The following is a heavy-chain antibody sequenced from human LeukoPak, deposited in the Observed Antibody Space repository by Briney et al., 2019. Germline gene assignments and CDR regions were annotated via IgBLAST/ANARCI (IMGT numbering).Heavy chain of an antibody. CDR1: GFTFSSFA. V-gene: IGHV3-23*01. D-gene: IGHD6-13*01. CDR3: AKGRYSSSWYYFDD. Sequence: GGSLRLSCAASGFTFSSFAMTWVRQAPGTGLEWVSAISGGGGTTHYADSVKGRFTISRDNSKNTLCLQMNSLRAEDTALYYCAKGRYSSSWYYFDDWGQGTLVTVSS. J-gene: IGHJ4*02. CDR2: ISGGGGTT.